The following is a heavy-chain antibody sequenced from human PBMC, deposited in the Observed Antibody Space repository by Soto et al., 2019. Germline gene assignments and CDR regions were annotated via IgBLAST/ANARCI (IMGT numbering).Heavy chain of an antibody. CDR1: GFTFSTYA. J-gene: IGHJ4*02. D-gene: IGHD3-22*01. Sequence: EVQLLESGGGLVQPGGSLRLSCAASGFTFSTYAMSWVRQAPGKGLEWVSGISGSGGSTYYADAVKGRFTISRDNSKNTLYLQMKSLRAEDSAAYYRVKRFYFDGTSDYSDPRYCAFWDQGAMVTVSS. CDR3: VKRFYFDGTSDYSDPRYCAF. CDR2: ISGSGGST. V-gene: IGHV3-23*01.